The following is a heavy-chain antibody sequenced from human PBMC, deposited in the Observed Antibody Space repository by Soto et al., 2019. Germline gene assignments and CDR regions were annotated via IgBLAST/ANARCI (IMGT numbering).Heavy chain of an antibody. CDR3: ATSVITTVGTTA. D-gene: IGHD1-1*01. Sequence: EVQLVESGGGLVQPGGSLRLSCEASGFTFSNYGINWVRQAPGKGLEWVSHISSSSSTIYYAESVKGRFSISRDNSKNALYLQMSSLRGKDTAVYYCATSVITTVGTTAWAQGTQVTVSS. CDR2: ISSSSSTI. J-gene: IGHJ4*02. V-gene: IGHV3-48*01. CDR1: GFTFSNYG.